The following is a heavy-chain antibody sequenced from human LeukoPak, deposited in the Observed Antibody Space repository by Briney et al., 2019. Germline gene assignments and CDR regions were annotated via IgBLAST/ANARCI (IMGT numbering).Heavy chain of an antibody. CDR3: ARENQLLYRFDY. CDR2: INHSGST. V-gene: IGHV4-34*01. D-gene: IGHD2-2*02. Sequence: SETLSLTCAVYGRSFSGYYWSWIRQPPGKGLEWIGEINHSGSTNYNPSLKSRVTISVDTSKNQFSLKLSSVTAADTAVYYCARENQLLYRFDYWGQGTLVTVSS. CDR1: GRSFSGYY. J-gene: IGHJ4*02.